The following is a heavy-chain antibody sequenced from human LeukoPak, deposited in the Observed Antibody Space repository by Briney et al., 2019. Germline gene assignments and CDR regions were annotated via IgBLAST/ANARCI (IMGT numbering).Heavy chain of an antibody. J-gene: IGHJ4*02. Sequence: GSLRLSCAASGFTFSSYAMSWVRQAPGKGLEWVSAISGSGGSTYYADSVKGRFTISRDNSKNTLYLQMNSLRAENTAVYYCARTDFWSGYYLDYWGQGTLVTVSS. CDR1: GFTFSSYA. CDR3: ARTDFWSGYYLDY. CDR2: ISGSGGST. V-gene: IGHV3-23*01. D-gene: IGHD3-3*01.